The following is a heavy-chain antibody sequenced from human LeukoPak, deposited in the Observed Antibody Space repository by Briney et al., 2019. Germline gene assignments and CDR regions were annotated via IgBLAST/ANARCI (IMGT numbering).Heavy chain of an antibody. CDR1: GYTFTSYY. V-gene: IGHV1-46*01. CDR3: ARDSPPGTYYYDSSGYYLDY. CDR2: XXXXXXST. Sequence: ASVKVSCKASGYTFTSYYMHWVRQAPGQGLEWMXXXXXXXXSTSYAQKFQXXVTMTRDTSTSTVYMELSSLRSEDTAVYYCARDSPPGTYYYDSSGYYLDYWGQGTLVTVSS. D-gene: IGHD3-22*01. J-gene: IGHJ4*02.